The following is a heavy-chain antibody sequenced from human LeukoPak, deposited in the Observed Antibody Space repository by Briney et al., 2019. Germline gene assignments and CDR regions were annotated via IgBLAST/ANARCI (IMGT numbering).Heavy chain of an antibody. J-gene: IGHJ6*04. CDR1: GFTFSNYA. Sequence: GGSLRLSCAASGFTFSNYAMSWVRQAPGKGLEWVSAFSGSGGGTYYADSVRGRFTISRDNAKNSLYLQMNSLRAEDTAVYYCAELGITMIGGVWGKGTTVTISS. V-gene: IGHV3-23*01. D-gene: IGHD3-10*02. CDR2: FSGSGGGT. CDR3: AELGITMIGGV.